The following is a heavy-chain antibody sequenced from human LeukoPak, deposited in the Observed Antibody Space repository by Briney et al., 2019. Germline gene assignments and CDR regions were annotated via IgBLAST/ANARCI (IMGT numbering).Heavy chain of an antibody. CDR3: ARDGETHDYGGINWFDP. V-gene: IGHV1-46*01. J-gene: IGHJ5*02. D-gene: IGHD4-23*01. CDR1: GYTFTSYY. CDR2: INPSGGST. Sequence: ASVKVSCKASGYTFTSYYMHWVRQAPGQGLEWMGIINPSGGSTSYAQKFQGRVTMTRDTSTSTVYMELSSLRSEDTAVYYRARDGETHDYGGINWFDPWGQGTLVTVSS.